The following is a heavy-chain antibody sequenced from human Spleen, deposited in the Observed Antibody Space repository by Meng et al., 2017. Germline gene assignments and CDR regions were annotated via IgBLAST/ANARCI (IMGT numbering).Heavy chain of an antibody. CDR3: ARDNGNDGYDY. Sequence: LGGVWGGVVQPGRSRRLSCAAFGFTFSSHWMHWVRQAPGKGRVWVSRINSDGSSTSYADSVKGRFTISRDNAKNTLYLQMNSLRAEDTAVYYCARDNGNDGYDYWGQGTVVTVSS. CDR2: INSDGSST. D-gene: IGHD1-20*01. V-gene: IGHV3-74*01. J-gene: IGHJ4*02. CDR1: GFTFSSHW.